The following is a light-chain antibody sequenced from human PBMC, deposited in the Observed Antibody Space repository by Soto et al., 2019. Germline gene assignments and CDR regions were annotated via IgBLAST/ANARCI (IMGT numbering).Light chain of an antibody. J-gene: IGKJ1*01. CDR2: GAS. Sequence: EILLTQSPDSLSLSPGDRATLSCRASQSFSSTFFAWYQQKPGQAPRLLIYGASSRATGIPDRLSGSGSGTAFALTISRLELEDYAVYYGQQYASSVTFAQGTKVAIK. CDR1: QSFSSTF. V-gene: IGKV3-20*01. CDR3: QQYASSVT.